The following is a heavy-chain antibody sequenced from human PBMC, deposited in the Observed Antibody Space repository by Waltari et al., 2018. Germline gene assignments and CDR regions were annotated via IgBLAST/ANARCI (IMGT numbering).Heavy chain of an antibody. Sequence: EVQLVESGGGLVQPGGSLRLSCAASGFTFSDFSMNWVRQAPGKGLEWVSYIYSTGSTIYYADSVKGRFTTSRDNAQNSLYLQMNSLRADDTAVYYCARGYRKAFDIWGQGTMVTVSS. V-gene: IGHV3-48*04. D-gene: IGHD5-12*01. CDR2: IYSTGSTI. CDR1: GFTFSDFS. CDR3: ARGYRKAFDI. J-gene: IGHJ3*02.